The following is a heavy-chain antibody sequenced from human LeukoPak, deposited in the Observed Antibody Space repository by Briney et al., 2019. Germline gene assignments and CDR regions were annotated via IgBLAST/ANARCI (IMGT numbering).Heavy chain of an antibody. CDR2: ISGSGDNT. CDR3: ARDSYGDANFDS. CDR1: GFTFSSSA. Sequence: GGSLRLSCAASGFTFSSSAMSWVRQAPGKGLEWVSSISGSGDNTYYADSVKGRFTISRDISKNAVYLQMNSLRAEDTAVYYCARDSYGDANFDSWGQGTLVTVSS. V-gene: IGHV3-23*01. J-gene: IGHJ4*02. D-gene: IGHD4-17*01.